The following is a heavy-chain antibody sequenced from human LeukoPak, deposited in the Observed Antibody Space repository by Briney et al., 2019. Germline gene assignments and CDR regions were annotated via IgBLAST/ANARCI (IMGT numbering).Heavy chain of an antibody. CDR3: ARESSCSY. Sequence: GGSLRLSCAASGFTFSDYSMNWVRQAPGKGLEWVSSISSISSSIYYADSVKGRFTISRDNAKNSLYLQMNSLRAEDTAVYYCARESSCSYWGQGTLVTVSS. CDR1: GFTFSDYS. V-gene: IGHV3-21*01. CDR2: ISSISSSI. J-gene: IGHJ4*02. D-gene: IGHD6-13*01.